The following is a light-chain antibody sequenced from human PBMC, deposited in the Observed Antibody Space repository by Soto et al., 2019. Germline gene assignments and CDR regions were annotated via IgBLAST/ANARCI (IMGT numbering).Light chain of an antibody. Sequence: QSVLTQPASMSGSPGQSITISCTGTRSDIGTYNYLSWYQQHPGKAPRLVISDVSNRPSGVSNRFSGSKSGNTASLTITGLQSEDEADYYCMSYTTNSSFVFGSGTKVTVL. CDR1: RSDIGTYNY. V-gene: IGLV2-14*03. J-gene: IGLJ1*01. CDR2: DVS. CDR3: MSYTTNSSFV.